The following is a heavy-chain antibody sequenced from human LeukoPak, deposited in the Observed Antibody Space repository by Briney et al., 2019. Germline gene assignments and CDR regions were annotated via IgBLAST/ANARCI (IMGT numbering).Heavy chain of an antibody. CDR1: VFTFHSHA. CDR3: ARDRTRNYSCDY. V-gene: IGHV3-30-3*01. CDR2: ISYDGSIK. J-gene: IGHJ4*02. Sequence: PGGSLRLSCAASVFTFHSHALHWLRQTPGKGLEWVAFISYDGSIKYYADSVKGRFTISRDNSKNTVYLQMSSLRTEDTAVYYCARDRTRNYSCDYWGQGTLVSVSS. D-gene: IGHD3-10*01.